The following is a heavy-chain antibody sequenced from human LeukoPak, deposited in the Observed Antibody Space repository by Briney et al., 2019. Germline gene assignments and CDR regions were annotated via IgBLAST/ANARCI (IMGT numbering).Heavy chain of an antibody. V-gene: IGHV4-59*01. Sequence: PSETLSLTCTVSGGSMSSYCWRWIRQPPGEGQEWSGYIYYRGSTNYNPPLKSGVTISVDTSKNQFSLKLSSVTAADTAVYYCARDAYDRSGYTLGYWGQGTLVTVSS. D-gene: IGHD3-22*01. CDR1: GGSMSSYC. CDR3: ARDAYDRSGYTLGY. CDR2: IYYRGST. J-gene: IGHJ4*02.